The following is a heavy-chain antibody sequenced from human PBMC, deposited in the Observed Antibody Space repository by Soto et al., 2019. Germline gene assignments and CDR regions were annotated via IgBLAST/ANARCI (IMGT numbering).Heavy chain of an antibody. CDR1: GFTFSSYG. D-gene: IGHD2-2*01. CDR3: AKDPFRPDCSSTSCYSWCDY. CDR2: ISYDGSNK. J-gene: IGHJ4*02. Sequence: PGGSLRLSCAASGFTFSSYGMRWVRQAPGKGLEWVAVISYDGSNKYYADSVKGRFTISRDNSKNTLYLQMNSLRAEDTAVYYCAKDPFRPDCSSTSCYSWCDYWGQGTQVTVSS. V-gene: IGHV3-30*18.